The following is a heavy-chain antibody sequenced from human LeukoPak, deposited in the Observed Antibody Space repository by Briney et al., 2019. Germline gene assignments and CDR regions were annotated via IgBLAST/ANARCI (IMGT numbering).Heavy chain of an antibody. CDR2: ISWNSGSV. V-gene: IGHV3-9*01. CDR3: TKDFYRTDQHAMDV. CDR1: GFTFGDYA. Sequence: PGGSLRLSCAASGFTFGDYAMHWVRQAPGKGLEWVSGISWNSGSVAYADSVKGRFTIPRDYAKNSLYLQMSSLRPEDTALYYCTKDFYRTDQHAMDVWGQGTTVTVSS. J-gene: IGHJ6*02. D-gene: IGHD2-2*01.